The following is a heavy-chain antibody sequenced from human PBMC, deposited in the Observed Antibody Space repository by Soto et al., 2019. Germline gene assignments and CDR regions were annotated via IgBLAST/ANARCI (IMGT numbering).Heavy chain of an antibody. J-gene: IGHJ4*02. CDR2: IYDSGRT. CDR3: AGDVRSGSYRFDY. CDR1: DASINSYY. D-gene: IGHD1-26*01. Sequence: PSETLSLTCTVSDASINSYYWSWIRQPPGKGLEWIGYIYDSGRTTYNPSLKSRVTISVDRSKNQFSLKLSSVTAADTAVYYCAGDVRSGSYRFDYWGQGTLVTVSS. V-gene: IGHV4-59*08.